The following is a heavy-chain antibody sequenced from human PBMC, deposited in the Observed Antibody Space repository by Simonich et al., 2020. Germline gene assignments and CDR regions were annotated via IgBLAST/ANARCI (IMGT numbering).Heavy chain of an antibody. CDR2: ISANNVNT. CDR3: ARSTTGTTAFDI. Sequence: QVQLVQSGAEVKKPGASVKVSCKASGYTFTSYGISWVRQAPGQGLEWMGRISANNVNTNDAQKLQGRVTMTTDTATSTAYMELRSLRSDDTAVYYCARSTTGTTAFDIWGQGTMVTVSS. V-gene: IGHV1-18*01. D-gene: IGHD1-1*01. J-gene: IGHJ3*02. CDR1: GYTFTSYG.